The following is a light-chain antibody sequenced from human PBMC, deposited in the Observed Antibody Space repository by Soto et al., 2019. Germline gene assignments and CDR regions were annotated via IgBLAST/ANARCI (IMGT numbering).Light chain of an antibody. V-gene: IGLV1-40*01. CDR1: SSNIGAHYD. CDR3: QSYDSTLNRV. CDR2: GDN. J-gene: IGLJ1*01. Sequence: QSVLTQPPSVSGAPGQRITISCTGSSSNIGAHYDVHGYRQLPGAAPKLLLYGDNNRPSGVPDRFSGSKSGTSASLAITGLQADDESDYYCQSYDSTLNRVFGTGTKLTVL.